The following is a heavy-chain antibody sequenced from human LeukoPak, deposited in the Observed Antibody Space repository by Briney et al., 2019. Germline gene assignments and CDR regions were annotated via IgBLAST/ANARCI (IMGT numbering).Heavy chain of an antibody. D-gene: IGHD6-13*01. CDR2: IYYSGST. V-gene: IGHV4-39*07. CDR3: ARGPKYSSSWYGEISWFDP. Sequence: SETLSLTCTVSGGSISNSSYYWGWVRQPPGKGLEWIGSIYYSGSTYYNPSLKSRVTISVDTSKNQFSLKLSSVTAADTAVYYCARGPKYSSSWYGEISWFDPWGQGTLVTVSS. J-gene: IGHJ5*02. CDR1: GGSISNSSYY.